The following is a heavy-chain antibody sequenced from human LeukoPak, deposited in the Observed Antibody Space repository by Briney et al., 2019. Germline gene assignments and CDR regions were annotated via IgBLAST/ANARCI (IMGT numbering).Heavy chain of an antibody. V-gene: IGHV3-9*01. Sequence: PGGSLRLSCAASGFTFDDYAMHWVRQAPGKGLEWVSGIRWNSDSIDYADSVKGRFTISRDNAKNSLYLQMNSLRAEDTALYYCAKDMYYYDSSGYPSIDYWGQGTLVTVSS. CDR2: IRWNSDSI. CDR3: AKDMYYYDSSGYPSIDY. D-gene: IGHD3-22*01. CDR1: GFTFDDYA. J-gene: IGHJ4*02.